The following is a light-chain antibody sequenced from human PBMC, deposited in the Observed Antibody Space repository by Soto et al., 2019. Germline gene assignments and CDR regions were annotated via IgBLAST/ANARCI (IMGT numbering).Light chain of an antibody. CDR3: SSYARSTTLV. J-gene: IGLJ3*02. V-gene: IGLV2-14*01. Sequence: QSDLTQPASVSGSPGQSITISCTGTTSDVGGFNFVSWYQQSPGKAPKLIIYEVTNRPSGVSERFSGSKSGNTASLTISGLQTADEADYYCSSYARSTTLVFGGGTKLTVL. CDR2: EVT. CDR1: TSDVGGFNF.